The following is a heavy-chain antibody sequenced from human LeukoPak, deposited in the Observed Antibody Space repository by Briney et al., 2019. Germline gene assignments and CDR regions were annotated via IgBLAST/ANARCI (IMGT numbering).Heavy chain of an antibody. J-gene: IGHJ4*02. V-gene: IGHV3-23*01. Sequence: GGSLRLSCAASGFTFSSYAMSWVRQAPGKGLEWVSAISGSGGITSYADSVKGRFTISRDNSKYTLSLQMNSLRAEDTAVYYCAKVDNWKYGHHDFWGQGTLVTVSS. CDR1: GFTFSSYA. D-gene: IGHD1-1*01. CDR3: AKVDNWKYGHHDF. CDR2: ISGSGGIT.